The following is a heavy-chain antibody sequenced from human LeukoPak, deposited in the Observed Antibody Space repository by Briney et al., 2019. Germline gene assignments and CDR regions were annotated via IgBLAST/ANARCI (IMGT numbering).Heavy chain of an antibody. D-gene: IGHD4-17*01. CDR1: GFTFSSYS. V-gene: IGHV3-21*01. Sequence: NPGGSLRLSCAASGFTFSSYSMSWVRQAPGKGLEWVSSISSSSSYIYYADSVKGRFTISRDNAKNSLYLQMNSLRAEDTAVYYCARDSHDYGDYVSFDYWGQGTLVTVSS. CDR2: ISSSSSYI. CDR3: ARDSHDYGDYVSFDY. J-gene: IGHJ4*02.